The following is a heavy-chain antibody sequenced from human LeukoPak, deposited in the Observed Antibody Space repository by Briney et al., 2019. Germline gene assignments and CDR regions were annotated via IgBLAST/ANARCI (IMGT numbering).Heavy chain of an antibody. CDR3: ARRDSSGYYFSGY. D-gene: IGHD3-22*01. V-gene: IGHV4-34*01. CDR2: IKHSGST. Sequence: SETLSLTCAVYGGSFRGYYWSWIRQPPGKGLEWIGEIKHSGSTNYNPSLKSRVAISVHTSKNQFSLKLSSVTAADTAVYYCARRDSSGYYFSGYWGQGTLVTVSS. CDR1: GGSFRGYY. J-gene: IGHJ4*02.